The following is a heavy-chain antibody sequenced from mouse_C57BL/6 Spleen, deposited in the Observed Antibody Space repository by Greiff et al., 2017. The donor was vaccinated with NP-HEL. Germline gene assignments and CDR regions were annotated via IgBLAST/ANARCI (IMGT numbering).Heavy chain of an antibody. V-gene: IGHV1-53*01. Sequence: QVQLQQPGTELVKPGASVKLSCKASGYTFTSYWMHWVKQRPGQGLEWIGNINPSNGGTNYNEKFKSKATLTVDKSSSTAYMQRSSLTSDDSAVYYSARGDFYDYDVFAYWGQGTLVTVSA. CDR3: ARGDFYDYDVFAY. CDR1: GYTFTSYW. D-gene: IGHD2-4*01. CDR2: INPSNGGT. J-gene: IGHJ3*01.